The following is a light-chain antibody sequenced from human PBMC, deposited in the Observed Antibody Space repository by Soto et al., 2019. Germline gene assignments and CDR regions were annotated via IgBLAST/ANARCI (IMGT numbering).Light chain of an antibody. CDR1: QGISNY. V-gene: IGKV1-27*01. CDR2: AAS. CDR3: QKYNSAPRT. Sequence: DIQMTQSPSSLSASVGDRVTITCRASQGISNYLAWYQQKPGKVPKLLIYAASTLQSGVPSRLSGSGAGTGVGRGGGGGGGEEGATYYCQKYNSAPRTFGQGTKVEIK. J-gene: IGKJ1*01.